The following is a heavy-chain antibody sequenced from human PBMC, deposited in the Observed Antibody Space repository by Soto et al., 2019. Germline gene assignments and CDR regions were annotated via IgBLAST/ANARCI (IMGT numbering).Heavy chain of an antibody. Sequence: QVQLVESGGGVVQPGRSLRLSCAASGFTFSDYGMHWVRQTPGKGLEWVAVIWHDGNEKYYADSAKGRFTVSRDNSKNPRYLQWNSLGAEDTALYYWARGLGQYGNYRFDPWGQGPWSPSPQ. CDR2: IWHDGNEK. V-gene: IGHV3-33*01. CDR1: GFTFSDYG. CDR3: ARGLGQYGNYRFDP. J-gene: IGHJ5*02. D-gene: IGHD3-16*01.